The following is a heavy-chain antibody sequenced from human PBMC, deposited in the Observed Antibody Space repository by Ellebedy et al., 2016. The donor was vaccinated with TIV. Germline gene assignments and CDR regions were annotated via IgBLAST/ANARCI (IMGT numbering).Heavy chain of an antibody. CDR2: IYTSGST. V-gene: IGHV4-4*07. Sequence: MPSETLSLTCTVSGGSISSYYWSWIRQPAGKGLEWIGRIYTSGSTNYNPSLKSRVTMSVDTSKNQFSLKLSSVTAADTAVYYCASLMTTVTNGDYWGQGTLVTVSS. D-gene: IGHD4-17*01. CDR1: GGSISSYY. J-gene: IGHJ4*02. CDR3: ASLMTTVTNGDY.